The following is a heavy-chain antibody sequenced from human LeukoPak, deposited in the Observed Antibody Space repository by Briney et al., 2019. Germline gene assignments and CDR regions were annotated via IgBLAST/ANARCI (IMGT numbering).Heavy chain of an antibody. V-gene: IGHV1-18*01. D-gene: IGHD3-22*01. CDR2: ISAYNGNT. J-gene: IGHJ3*02. CDR1: GYTFTSYG. CDR3: ARDHRYSDGSGHSDALDI. Sequence: GASVKVSCKASGYTFTSYGISWVRQAPGQGLEWMGWISAYNGNTNYAQKLQVRVTMTTDTSTNTAYMELRSLRSDDTAVYYCARDHRYSDGSGHSDALDIWGQGTMVTVSS.